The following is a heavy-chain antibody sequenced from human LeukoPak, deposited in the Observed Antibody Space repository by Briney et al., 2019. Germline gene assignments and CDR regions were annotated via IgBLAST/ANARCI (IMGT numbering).Heavy chain of an antibody. V-gene: IGHV5-51*01. CDR3: ARLPPGYYDSNALHI. J-gene: IGHJ3*02. D-gene: IGHD3-22*01. CDR1: GYRFTNYW. CDR2: IYPSDSNT. Sequence: GESLKISCTGSGYRFTNYWIGWVRQMPGKGLEWLGIIYPSDSNTIYSPTFQGQVTISADKSINTAYLHWSSLRASDTAMYYCARLPPGYYDSNALHICGQGTMVTVSS.